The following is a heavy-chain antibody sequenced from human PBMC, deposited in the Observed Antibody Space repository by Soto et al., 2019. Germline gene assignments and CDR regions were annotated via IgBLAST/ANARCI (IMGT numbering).Heavy chain of an antibody. CDR2: ISGSGGST. CDR1: GFTFSSYA. CDR3: AKVQDIVVVPAAYPYYGMDV. D-gene: IGHD2-2*01. Sequence: GGSLRLSCAASGFTFSSYAMSWVRQAPGKGLEWVSAISGSGGSTYYADSVKGRFTISRDNSKNTLYLQMNSLRAEDTAVYYCAKVQDIVVVPAAYPYYGMDVWGQGTTVPSP. V-gene: IGHV3-23*01. J-gene: IGHJ6*02.